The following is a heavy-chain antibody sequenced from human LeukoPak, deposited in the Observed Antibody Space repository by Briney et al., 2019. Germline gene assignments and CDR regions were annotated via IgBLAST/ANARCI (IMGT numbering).Heavy chain of an antibody. V-gene: IGHV3-11*01. CDR3: ARRAAAGHSQLDY. J-gene: IGHJ4*02. CDR1: GFTFSDYY. D-gene: IGHD6-13*01. CDR2: ISSSGSTI. Sequence: GGSLRLSCAASGFTFSDYYMSWIRQAPGKGLEWVSYISSSGSTIYYADSVKGRFTISRDNAKNSLYLQMNSLRAEDTAVYYCARRAAAGHSQLDYWGQGTLVTVSS.